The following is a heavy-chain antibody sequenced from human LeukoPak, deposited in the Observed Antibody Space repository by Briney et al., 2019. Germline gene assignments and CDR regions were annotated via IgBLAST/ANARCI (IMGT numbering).Heavy chain of an antibody. Sequence: SETLSLTCTVSGGSISSYYWSWIRQPPGKGLEWTGYIYYSGSTNYNPSLKSRVTISADTSNNQFSLNLSPVTAADTAVYYCARPRYSSRSFDYWGQGTLVTVSS. V-gene: IGHV4-59*12. D-gene: IGHD6-13*01. J-gene: IGHJ4*02. CDR3: ARPRYSSRSFDY. CDR2: IYYSGST. CDR1: GGSISSYY.